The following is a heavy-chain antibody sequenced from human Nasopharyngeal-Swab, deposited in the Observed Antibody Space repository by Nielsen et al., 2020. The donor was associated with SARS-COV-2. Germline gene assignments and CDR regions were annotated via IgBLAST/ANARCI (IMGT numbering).Heavy chain of an antibody. Sequence: GESLKISCAASGFTFSTSAMHWVRQPPGKGLEWVAVISYAGSSKYWADSVKGRFTISRDNSKNTLWLQMNSLRVEDTAVYYCARGGRPKYYGLDVWGQGTTVTVSS. V-gene: IGHV3-30-3*01. CDR1: GFTFSTSA. CDR2: ISYAGSSK. J-gene: IGHJ6*02. D-gene: IGHD1-26*01. CDR3: ARGGRPKYYGLDV.